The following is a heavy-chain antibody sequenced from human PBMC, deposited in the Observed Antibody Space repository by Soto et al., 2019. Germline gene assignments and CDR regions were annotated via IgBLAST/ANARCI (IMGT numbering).Heavy chain of an antibody. V-gene: IGHV3-7*01. D-gene: IGHD6-19*01. J-gene: IGHJ4*02. CDR1: GFTFTTCW. Sequence: HPGGSLRLSCEASGFTFTTCWMTWVRQAPGKGLEWVANISKDGSEKFYVDSVKGRFTISRDNAKNSLYLQMNSLRAEDTAVYYCARYPSSGWSIKPFYFDYWGQGTLVTVSS. CDR3: ARYPSSGWSIKPFYFDY. CDR2: ISKDGSEK.